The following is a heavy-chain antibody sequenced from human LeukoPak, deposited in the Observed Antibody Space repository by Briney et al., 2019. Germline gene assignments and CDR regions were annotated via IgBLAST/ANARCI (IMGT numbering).Heavy chain of an antibody. CDR1: GGSISSYY. J-gene: IGHJ3*02. CDR2: IYYSGST. D-gene: IGHD3-10*01. CDR3: ARTVRGAFDI. V-gene: IGHV4-59*01. Sequence: SETLSLTCTVSGGSISSYYWSWIRQPPGKGLEWIGYIYYSGSTNHNPSLKSRVTISVDTSKNQFSLKLSSVTAADTAVYYCARTVRGAFDIWGQGTMVTVSS.